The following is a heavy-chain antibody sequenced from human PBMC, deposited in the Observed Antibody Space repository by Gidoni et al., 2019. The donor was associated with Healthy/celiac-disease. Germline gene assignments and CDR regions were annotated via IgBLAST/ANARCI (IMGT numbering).Heavy chain of an antibody. V-gene: IGHV1-69*01. D-gene: IGHD6-6*01. J-gene: IGHJ6*02. CDR2: IIPIFGTA. CDR1: GGTFSSYA. Sequence: QVQLVQSGAEVKKPGSSVKVSCKASGGTFSSYAISWVRQAPGQGLEWMGGIIPIFGTANYAQKFQGRVTITADESTSTAYMELSSLRSEDTAVYYCARDKYSSSSPQSYYGMDVWGQGTTVTVSS. CDR3: ARDKYSSSSPQSYYGMDV.